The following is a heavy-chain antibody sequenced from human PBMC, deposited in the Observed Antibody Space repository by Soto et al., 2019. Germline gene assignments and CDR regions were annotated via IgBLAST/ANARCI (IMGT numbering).Heavy chain of an antibody. CDR2: IYHSGST. CDR3: ARHSNRNYGLYYFDF. V-gene: IGHV4-30-2*05. J-gene: IGHJ4*02. Sequence: SETLSLTCAVSGGSISSGGYSWSWIRQPPGKGLEWIGYIYHSGSTNYNPSLKSRVTMSVDTSNNQFSLKVSSVTAADTAVYYCARHSNRNYGLYYFDFWGLGALVTVSS. CDR1: GGSISSGGYS. D-gene: IGHD4-4*01.